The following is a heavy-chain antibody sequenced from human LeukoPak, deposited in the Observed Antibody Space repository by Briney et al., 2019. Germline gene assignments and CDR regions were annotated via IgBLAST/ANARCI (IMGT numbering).Heavy chain of an antibody. CDR1: GYTFTGYY. J-gene: IGHJ5*02. V-gene: IGHV1-2*02. Sequence: ASMKVSCKASGYTFTGYYMHWVRQAPGQRLEWMGWINPNSGGTNYAQKFQGRVTMTRDTSISTAYMELSRLRSDDTAVYYCARDRVVVAASFRFDPWGQGTLVTVSS. CDR2: INPNSGGT. D-gene: IGHD2-15*01. CDR3: ARDRVVVAASFRFDP.